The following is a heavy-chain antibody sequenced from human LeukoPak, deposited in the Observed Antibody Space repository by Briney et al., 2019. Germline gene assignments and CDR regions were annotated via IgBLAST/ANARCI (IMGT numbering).Heavy chain of an antibody. CDR3: ATLPITMIVVVQVY. V-gene: IGHV1-46*01. Sequence: ASVKVSCKASGYTFTSYYMHWVRQAPGQGLEWMGIINPSGGSTSYAQKFQGRVTMTRDTSTSTVYLELSRLRSEDTAVYYCATLPITMIVVVQVYWGQGTLVTVSS. CDR1: GYTFTSYY. J-gene: IGHJ4*02. CDR2: INPSGGST. D-gene: IGHD3-22*01.